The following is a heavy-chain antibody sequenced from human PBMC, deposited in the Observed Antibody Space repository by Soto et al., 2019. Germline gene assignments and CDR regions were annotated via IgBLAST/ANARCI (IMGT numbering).Heavy chain of an antibody. CDR2: IWYDGSNK. Sequence: QVQLVESGGGVVQPGRSLRLSCAASGFTFSSYGMHWVRQAPGKGLEWVAVIWYDGSNKYYADSVKGRFTISRDNSKNTLYLQMNSLRAEDTAVYYCARDSETGYSSGWPTSLGYWGQGTLVTVSS. D-gene: IGHD6-19*01. CDR3: ARDSETGYSSGWPTSLGY. J-gene: IGHJ4*02. V-gene: IGHV3-33*01. CDR1: GFTFSSYG.